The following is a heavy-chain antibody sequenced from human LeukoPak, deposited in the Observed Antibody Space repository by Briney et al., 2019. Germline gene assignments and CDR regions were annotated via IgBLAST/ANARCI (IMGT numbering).Heavy chain of an antibody. CDR2: IYYNGNT. J-gene: IGHJ6*02. D-gene: IGHD6-13*01. CDR1: GGSIRSSTYY. Sequence: SETLSLTCTVSGGSIRSSTYYWGWIRQPPGKGLEWIGSIYYNGNTYYNPSLESRVTMSVDTSKNQFSLKLTSVSADTAVYYCAREGGSSSWLEGDYYYGMDVWGQGTTVTVSS. V-gene: IGHV4-39*07. CDR3: AREGGSSSWLEGDYYYGMDV.